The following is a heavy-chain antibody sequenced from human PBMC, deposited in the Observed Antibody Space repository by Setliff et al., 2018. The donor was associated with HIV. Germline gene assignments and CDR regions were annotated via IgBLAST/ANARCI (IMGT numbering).Heavy chain of an antibody. V-gene: IGHV3-13*01. CDR1: GFTFSSYE. D-gene: IGHD3-22*01. Sequence: SCAASGFTFSSYEMHWVRQVTGKGLEWVSAIGTAGDTYYPGSVKGRFIISRENAKNSTYLQMNSLRAGDTAVYYCVREAHDSNNMGAFDIWGQGTMVTVSS. CDR2: IGTAGDT. CDR3: VREAHDSNNMGAFDI. J-gene: IGHJ3*02.